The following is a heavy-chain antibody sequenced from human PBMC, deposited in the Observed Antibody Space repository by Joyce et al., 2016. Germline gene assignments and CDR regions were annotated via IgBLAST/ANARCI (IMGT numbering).Heavy chain of an antibody. CDR1: GFTFRVYG. CDR2: ISYDGNNK. V-gene: IGHV3-30*18. Sequence: QVQLVESGGGVVQPGRSLRLSCAASGFTFRVYGMHWVRQAPGKGFEWVAVISYDGNNKYYADSVKGRFTISRDNSKNALYLQMNSLRAEDTAVYYCAKDLGYTTTHYFDYWGQGTLVTVSS. J-gene: IGHJ4*02. CDR3: AKDLGYTTTHYFDY. D-gene: IGHD6-13*01.